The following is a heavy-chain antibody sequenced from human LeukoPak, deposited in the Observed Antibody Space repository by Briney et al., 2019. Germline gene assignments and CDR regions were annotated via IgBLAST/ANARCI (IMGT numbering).Heavy chain of an antibody. V-gene: IGHV1-18*01. J-gene: IGHJ6*02. CDR1: GYTFTSYG. Sequence: ASVKVSCKASGYTFTSYGISWVRQAPGQGLEWMGWISAYNGNTNYAQKLQGRVTMTTDTSTSTAYMELRSLRSDDTAVYYCARDNCKGYSGESYYYGMDVWGQGTTVTVSS. D-gene: IGHD5-12*01. CDR2: ISAYNGNT. CDR3: ARDNCKGYSGESYYYGMDV.